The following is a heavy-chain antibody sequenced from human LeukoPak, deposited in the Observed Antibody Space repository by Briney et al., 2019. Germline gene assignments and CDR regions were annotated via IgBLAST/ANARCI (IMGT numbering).Heavy chain of an antibody. CDR1: GFTFSTSW. Sequence: GGSLRLSCATSGFTFSTSWMHWVRQAQGKGLVWVSRINTDGNTRDYADSVKGRFTISRDNPKNTLYLQMNSLRAEDTAVYYCLRDMVYYDKVWGQGTLVTVSA. J-gene: IGHJ4*02. V-gene: IGHV3-74*01. CDR2: INTDGNTR. CDR3: LRDMVYYDKV. D-gene: IGHD3-22*01.